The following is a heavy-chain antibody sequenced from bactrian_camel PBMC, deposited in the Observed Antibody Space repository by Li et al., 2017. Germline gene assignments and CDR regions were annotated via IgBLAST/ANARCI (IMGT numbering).Heavy chain of an antibody. CDR1: GFTFSSYW. CDR2: INSDGDTT. Sequence: HVQLVESGGGLVQPGGSLRLSCAASGFTFSSYWMYWIRQAPGKGIEWVSSINSDGDTTYYADSVKGRFTVSRDNAKNTVNLQMNTLNYEDTAVYYCVRDRWSGWVTFSIFNYWGLGTQVTVS. D-gene: IGHD5*01. V-gene: IGHV3S1*01. J-gene: IGHJ4*01. CDR3: VRDRWSGWVTFSIFNY.